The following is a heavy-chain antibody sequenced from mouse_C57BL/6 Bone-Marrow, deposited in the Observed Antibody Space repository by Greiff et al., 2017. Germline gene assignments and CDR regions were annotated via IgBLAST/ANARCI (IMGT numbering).Heavy chain of an antibody. Sequence: VQLQQSGPELVKPGASVKISCKASGYSFTGYYMNWVKQSPEQSLEWIGEINPSTGGTTYNQKFKAKATLTVDKSSSTAYMQLKSLTSEDSAVYYCARGEGYDDWGQGTTLTVSS. CDR2: INPSTGGT. J-gene: IGHJ2*01. CDR3: ARGEGYDD. V-gene: IGHV1-42*01. CDR1: GYSFTGYY. D-gene: IGHD2-2*01.